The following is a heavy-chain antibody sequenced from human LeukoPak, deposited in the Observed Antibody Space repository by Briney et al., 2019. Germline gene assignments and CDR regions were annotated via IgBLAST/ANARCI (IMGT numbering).Heavy chain of an antibody. Sequence: HPGGSLRLSCAASGFTFSSYAMSWVRQAPGKGLEWVSAISGSGGSTYYADSVKGRFTISRDNSKNTLYLQMNSLRAEDTAVYYCAKDGLCGSTSCFQAAIDYWGQGTLVTVSS. V-gene: IGHV3-23*01. CDR2: ISGSGGST. CDR3: AKDGLCGSTSCFQAAIDY. J-gene: IGHJ4*02. CDR1: GFTFSSYA. D-gene: IGHD2-2*01.